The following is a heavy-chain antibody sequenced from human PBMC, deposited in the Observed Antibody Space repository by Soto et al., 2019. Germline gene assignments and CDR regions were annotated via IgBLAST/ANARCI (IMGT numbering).Heavy chain of an antibody. D-gene: IGHD6-19*01. J-gene: IGHJ4*02. CDR2: NYHSGST. CDR3: AGIAVAGNFNY. CDR1: GGSISSCNW. Sequence: QVQLQESGPGLVKPSGTLSLTCAVSGGSISSCNWWWWVRPPRGKGLGGSGENYHSGSTNYNPSRKTRVTISVDKSKNLFSLKLSSVTAADPAVYYCAGIAVAGNFNYWAQGPLVTVSS. V-gene: IGHV4-4*02.